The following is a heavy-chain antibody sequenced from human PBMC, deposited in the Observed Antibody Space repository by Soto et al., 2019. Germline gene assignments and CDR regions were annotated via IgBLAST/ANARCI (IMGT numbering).Heavy chain of an antibody. Sequence: EVQLVVSGGGLVQPGESRRLSSASSGCTFAYYWMHWVRQAPGRGLVWVSRVHSDGTTTTYADSVKGRFTISRDNARNTVSLQMSSLRAAHTAIYYCARWDRGGFDLCGHGTAITVSS. V-gene: IGHV3-74*01. D-gene: IGHD1-26*01. J-gene: IGHJ3*01. CDR3: ARWDRGGFDL. CDR2: VHSDGTTT. CDR1: GCTFAYYW.